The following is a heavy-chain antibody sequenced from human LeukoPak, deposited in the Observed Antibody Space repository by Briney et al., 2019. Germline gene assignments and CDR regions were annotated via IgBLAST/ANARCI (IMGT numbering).Heavy chain of an antibody. CDR1: GFTFSSYG. V-gene: IGHV3-30*02. CDR3: ARYYDFWSGYAYYYYYMDV. D-gene: IGHD3-3*01. Sequence: GGSLRLSCAASGFTFSSYGMHWVRQAPGKGLEWVAFIRYDGSNKYYADSVKGRFTISRDNSKNTLYLQMNSLRAEDTAVYYCARYYDFWSGYAYYYYYMDVWGKGTPVTVSS. J-gene: IGHJ6*03. CDR2: IRYDGSNK.